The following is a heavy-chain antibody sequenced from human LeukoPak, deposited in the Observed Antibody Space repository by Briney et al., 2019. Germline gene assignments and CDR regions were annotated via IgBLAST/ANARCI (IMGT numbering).Heavy chain of an antibody. J-gene: IGHJ3*02. V-gene: IGHV4-59*01. CDR3: ARGVVVVTAIVPDAFDI. CDR2: IYYSGST. D-gene: IGHD2-21*02. Sequence: SETLSLTCTVSGGSISSYYWSWIRQPPGKGLEWIGYIYYSGSTNYNPSLKSRVTISVDTSKNQFSPKLSSVTAADTAVYYCARGVVVVTAIVPDAFDIWGQGTMVTVSS. CDR1: GGSISSYY.